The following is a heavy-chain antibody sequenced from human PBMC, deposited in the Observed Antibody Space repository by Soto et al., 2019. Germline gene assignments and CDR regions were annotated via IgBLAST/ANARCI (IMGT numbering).Heavy chain of an antibody. V-gene: IGHV3-7*01. Sequence: EAQLVESGGGLVQPGGSLRLSCAVSGFIFSTYWMTWVRQPPGKGLEWVANIDQDGSEKYYLDSVRGRFTISRDNAKNSLYLQMNSLRAEDTAVYYCVCGGNFFVYWGQGTLVTVSP. CDR1: GFIFSTYW. D-gene: IGHD3-16*01. CDR2: IDQDGSEK. CDR3: VCGGNFFVY. J-gene: IGHJ4*02.